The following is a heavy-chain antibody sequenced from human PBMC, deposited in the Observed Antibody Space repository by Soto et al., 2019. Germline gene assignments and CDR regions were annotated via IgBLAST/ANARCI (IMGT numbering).Heavy chain of an antibody. CDR1: GFPFSSYW. CDR2: ISGDGVTT. CDR3: AREYYGLLPGYHTDY. V-gene: IGHV3-74*01. D-gene: IGHD3-9*01. Sequence: EVQLVESGGDLVQRGGSLRLSCAASGFPFSSYWMHWVRHTPGKGLDWVARISGDGVTTYYADSVTGRFTVSRDNAKNTLCLQISGVRAEDTAVYYCAREYYGLLPGYHTDYWGQGTLVSVSS. J-gene: IGHJ4*02.